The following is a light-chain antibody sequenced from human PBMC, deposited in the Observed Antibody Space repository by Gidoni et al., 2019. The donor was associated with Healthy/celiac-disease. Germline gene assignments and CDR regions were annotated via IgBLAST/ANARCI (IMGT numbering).Light chain of an antibody. CDR3: QQYYSTPWT. V-gene: IGKV4-1*01. CDR2: WAS. Sequence: DIVMTQSPDSLAVSLGERATINCKSSQSVFYSSNNKNYLAWYQQKPGQPPKLLIYWASTRESGVPDRFSGSGSGTDFTLTISSLQAEDVAVYYCQQYYSTPWTFXQXTKVEIK. CDR1: QSVFYSSNNKNY. J-gene: IGKJ1*01.